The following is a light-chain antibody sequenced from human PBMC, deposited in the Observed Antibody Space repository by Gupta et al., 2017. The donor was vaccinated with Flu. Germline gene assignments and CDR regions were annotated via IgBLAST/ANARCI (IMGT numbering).Light chain of an antibody. CDR3: MQSLHLPYT. V-gene: IGKV2D-29*01. CDR1: QSRQHRNGKTY. Sequence: VTPGQPASICCQASQSRQHRNGKTYLDWYLHKAGQAPRLLIYEISNRDFGVPDRVSGSGSGTDFTLKIDRVEAEDVGIYYCMQSLHLPYTFGQGSKLEIK. J-gene: IGKJ2*01. CDR2: EIS.